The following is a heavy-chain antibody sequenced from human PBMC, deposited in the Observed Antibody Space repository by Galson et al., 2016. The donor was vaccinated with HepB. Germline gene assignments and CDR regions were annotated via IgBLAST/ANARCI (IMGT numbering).Heavy chain of an antibody. D-gene: IGHD3-9*01. V-gene: IGHV3-30*03. J-gene: IGHJ4*02. Sequence: SLRLSCAASGFTFRNYGMHWVRQVPDKGLEWVAVMSFDGNHQDYADYVKGRFTISRDNPKDTLYLYMTSLSPEDTADYYCARDLLFERSYDWFGLDKWGQGTLVTVSS. CDR3: ARDLLFERSYDWFGLDK. CDR2: MSFDGNHQ. CDR1: GFTFRNYG.